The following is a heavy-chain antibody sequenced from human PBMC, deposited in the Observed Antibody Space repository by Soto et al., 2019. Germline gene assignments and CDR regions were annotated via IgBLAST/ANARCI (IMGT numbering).Heavy chain of an antibody. J-gene: IGHJ4*02. CDR3: ARHARLSSIAARPYFDY. D-gene: IGHD6-6*01. Sequence: SETLSLTCTVSGGSISSSSYYWGWIRQPPGKGLEWIGSIYYSGSTYYNPSLKSRVTISVDTSKNHFSLKLSSVTAADTAVYYCARHARLSSIAARPYFDYWGQGTLVTVSS. CDR2: IYYSGST. V-gene: IGHV4-39*01. CDR1: GGSISSSSYY.